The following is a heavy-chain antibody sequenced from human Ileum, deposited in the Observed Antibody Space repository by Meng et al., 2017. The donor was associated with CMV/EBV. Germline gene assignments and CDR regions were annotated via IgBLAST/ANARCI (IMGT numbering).Heavy chain of an antibody. J-gene: IGHJ4*02. CDR3: ASGFCSSTSCYREFDY. V-gene: IGHV3-21*01. CDR1: TSIFSSYT. Sequence: GESLKISCAASTSIFSSYTMSWVRQVPGKGLEWVSSISTYSTYIYYADSVKGRFTISRDNAKNSLYLQMDTLRAEDTAVYYCASGFCSSTSCYREFDYWGQGTLVTVSS. D-gene: IGHD2-2*01. CDR2: ISTYSTYI.